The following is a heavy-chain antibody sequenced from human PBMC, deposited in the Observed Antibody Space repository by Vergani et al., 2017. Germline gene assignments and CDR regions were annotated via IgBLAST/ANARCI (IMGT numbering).Heavy chain of an antibody. CDR2: IDPSDSYT. V-gene: IGHV5-10-1*01. CDR1: GYSFTSYW. Sequence: EVQQVQSGAEVKKPGESLRISCKGSGYSFTSYWISWVRQMPGKGLEWMGRIDPSDSYTNYSPSFQGHVTISADKSISTAYLQWSSLKASDTAMYSCARQVAVAGKWWGPYYYYGMDVWGQGTTVTVSS. J-gene: IGHJ6*02. CDR3: ARQVAVAGKWWGPYYYYGMDV. D-gene: IGHD6-19*01.